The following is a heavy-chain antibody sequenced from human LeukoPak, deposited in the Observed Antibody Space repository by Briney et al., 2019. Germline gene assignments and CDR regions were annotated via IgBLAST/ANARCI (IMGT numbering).Heavy chain of an antibody. J-gene: IGHJ4*02. V-gene: IGHV1-18*01. D-gene: IGHD3-22*01. CDR1: GYTFTSYG. CDR2: ISAYNGNT. CDR3: ARVGRDYYDSSGYSLLLYYFDY. Sequence: ASVKVSCKASGYTFTSYGISWVRQAPGQGLEWMGWISAYNGNTNHAQKLQGRVTMTTDTSTSTAYMELRSLRSDDTAVYYRARVGRDYYDSSGYSLLLYYFDYWGQGTLVTVSS.